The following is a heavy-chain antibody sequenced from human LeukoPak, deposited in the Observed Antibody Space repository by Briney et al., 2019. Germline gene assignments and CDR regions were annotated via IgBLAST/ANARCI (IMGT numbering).Heavy chain of an antibody. CDR2: IYYSGST. V-gene: IGHV4-59*01. Sequence: SETLSLTCTVSGGSISSYHWSWIRQPPGKGLEWIGYIYYSGSTNYNPSLKSRVTISVDTSKNQFSLKLSSVTAADTAVYYCARGGPFFDYWGQGTLVTVSS. CDR3: ARGGPFFDY. J-gene: IGHJ4*02. CDR1: GGSISSYH. D-gene: IGHD3-16*01.